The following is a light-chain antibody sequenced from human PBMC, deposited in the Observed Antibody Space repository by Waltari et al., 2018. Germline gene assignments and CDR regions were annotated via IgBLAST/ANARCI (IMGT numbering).Light chain of an antibody. CDR2: AVN. V-gene: IGLV2-14*01. J-gene: IGLJ1*01. Sequence: QSALPQPASVSGSPGQSITISCTGTRSDIGTYHYLSSYQQYPGKAPKLMIYAVNKRPSGFSYLFSCSKSGNTASLTISGLQAEDEADYYCCSYTRRITYVFGTGTQVTVL. CDR3: CSYTRRITYV. CDR1: RSDIGTYHY.